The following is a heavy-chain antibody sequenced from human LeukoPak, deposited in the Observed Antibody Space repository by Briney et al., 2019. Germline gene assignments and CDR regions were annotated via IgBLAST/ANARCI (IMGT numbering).Heavy chain of an antibody. Sequence: GASVKVSCKASGGTFSSYAISWVRQAPGQGLEWMGGIIPIFGTANYAQKFQGRVTITADESTSTAYMELSSLRSEDTAVYYCAREFGIVGATGFDPWGQGTLVTVSS. V-gene: IGHV1-69*13. CDR1: GGTFSSYA. CDR2: IIPIFGTA. J-gene: IGHJ5*02. D-gene: IGHD1-26*01. CDR3: AREFGIVGATGFDP.